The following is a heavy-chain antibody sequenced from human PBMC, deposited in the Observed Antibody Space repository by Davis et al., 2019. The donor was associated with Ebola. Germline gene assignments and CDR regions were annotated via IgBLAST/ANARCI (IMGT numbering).Heavy chain of an antibody. J-gene: IGHJ4*02. CDR1: GFSFDNSW. CDR2: MKGDGSLK. V-gene: IGHV3-7*01. D-gene: IGHD5-12*01. CDR3: ATSRAYSYEI. Sequence: GESLKISCVVSGFSFDNSWMTWVRQAPGKGLEWVANMKGDGSLKNYVDSVKGRFTISRDNAKNSLYVQMNSLRAEDTAVYFCATSRAYSYEIWGQGTLVTVSS.